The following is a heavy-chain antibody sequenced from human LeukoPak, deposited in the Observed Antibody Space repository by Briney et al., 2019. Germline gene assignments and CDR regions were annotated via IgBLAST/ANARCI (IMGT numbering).Heavy chain of an antibody. V-gene: IGHV1-18*01. CDR1: GYTFTSYG. CDR3: ARVIDYYGSGSYYDPYYYFDY. Sequence: GASVKVSCKASGYTFTSYGISWVRQAPGQGLEWMGWISAYNGNTNYAQKLQGRVTMTTDTSTSTAYMELRSPRSDDTAVYYCARVIDYYGSGSYYDPYYYFDYWGQGTLVTVSS. CDR2: ISAYNGNT. J-gene: IGHJ4*02. D-gene: IGHD3-10*01.